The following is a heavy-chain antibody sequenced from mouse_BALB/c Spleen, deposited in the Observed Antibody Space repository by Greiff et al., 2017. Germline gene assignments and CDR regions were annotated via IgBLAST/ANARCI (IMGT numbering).Heavy chain of an antibody. CDR2: ILPGSGST. CDR1: GYTFSSYW. D-gene: IGHD2-1*01. J-gene: IGHJ3*01. Sequence: VKLQESGAELMKPGASVKISCKATGYTFSSYWIEWVKQRPGHGLEWIGEILPGSGSTNYNEKFKGKATFTADTSSNTAYMQLSSLTSEDSAVYYCATYGNYVVFAYWGQGTLVTVSA. V-gene: IGHV1-9*01. CDR3: ATYGNYVVFAY.